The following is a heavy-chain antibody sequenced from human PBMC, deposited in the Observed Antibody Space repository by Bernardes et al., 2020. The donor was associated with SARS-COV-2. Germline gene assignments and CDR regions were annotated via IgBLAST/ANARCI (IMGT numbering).Heavy chain of an antibody. CDR1: EYTFTSYG. D-gene: IGHD3-22*01. J-gene: IGHJ4*02. Sequence: ASVKVACKASEYTFTSYGISWVRQAPGQGLDWMGWISAYNGNTNYAQKLQGRVTMTTDTSTSTAYMELRSLRSDDTAVYYCARDQGSGYSRHFDYRGQGTLVTVSS. CDR3: ARDQGSGYSRHFDY. V-gene: IGHV1-18*04. CDR2: ISAYNGNT.